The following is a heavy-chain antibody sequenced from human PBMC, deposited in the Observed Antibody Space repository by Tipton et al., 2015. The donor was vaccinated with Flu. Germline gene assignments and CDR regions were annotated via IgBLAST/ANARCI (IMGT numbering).Heavy chain of an antibody. D-gene: IGHD1-26*01. CDR2: IEANGNT. J-gene: IGHJ6*02. CDR1: QYSISSSDY. Sequence: TLSLTCTVSQYSISSSDYWSWFRQPAGKGVEWIGRIEANGNTHYNPSLESRVTMSIDTSKNQFSLNLRAVTAADTAVYYCVRDHSAYYYYYGMDVWGQGP. CDR3: VRDHSAYYYYYGMDV. V-gene: IGHV4-4*07.